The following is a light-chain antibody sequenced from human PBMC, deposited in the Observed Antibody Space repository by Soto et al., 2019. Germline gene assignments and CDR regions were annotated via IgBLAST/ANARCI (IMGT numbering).Light chain of an antibody. CDR3: SSYSSSSTLRL. CDR2: DVS. Sequence: QSALTQPASVSRSPGQSITISCTGTSSDVGGYNYVSWYQQHPGRAPKVMIYDVSSRPSGVSNRFSGSKSGNTASLTISGLQAEDEADYYCSSYSSSSTLRLFGGGTKLTVL. CDR1: SSDVGGYNY. V-gene: IGLV2-14*01. J-gene: IGLJ2*01.